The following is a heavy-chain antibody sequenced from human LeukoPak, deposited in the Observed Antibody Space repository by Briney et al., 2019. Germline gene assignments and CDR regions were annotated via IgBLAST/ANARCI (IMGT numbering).Heavy chain of an antibody. CDR2: ISAYNGNT. J-gene: IGHJ5*02. V-gene: IGHV1-18*01. CDR1: GYTFTSYG. Sequence: ASVKVSCKASGYTFTSYGISWVRPAPGQGREWMGWISAYNGNTNYAQKLQGRVTMTTDTSTSTAYMELRSLRSDDTAVYYCARAAAGTTGDWFDPWGQGTPVTVSS. CDR3: ARAAAGTTGDWFDP. D-gene: IGHD6-13*01.